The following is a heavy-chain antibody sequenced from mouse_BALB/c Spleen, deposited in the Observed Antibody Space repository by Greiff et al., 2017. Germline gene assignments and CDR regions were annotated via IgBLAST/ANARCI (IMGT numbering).Heavy chain of an antibody. CDR2: ISSGGSYT. V-gene: IGHV5-6*01. Sequence: EVQLQQSGGDLVKPGGSLKLSCAASGFTFSSYGMSWVRQTPDKRLEWVATISSGGSYTYYPDSVKGRFTISRDNAKNTLYLQMSSLKSEDTAMYYCARLKLTGIYFDYWGQGTTLTVSS. J-gene: IGHJ2*01. CDR1: GFTFSSYG. CDR3: ARLKLTGIYFDY. D-gene: IGHD4-1*01.